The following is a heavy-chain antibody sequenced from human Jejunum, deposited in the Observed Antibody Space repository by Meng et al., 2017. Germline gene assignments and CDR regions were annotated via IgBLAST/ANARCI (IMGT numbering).Heavy chain of an antibody. D-gene: IGHD3-10*01. CDR3: VTGGGVRGVKGFEY. CDR1: VFSFSNAW. Sequence: VEVVEYGGGLVNAGGSLRLSWAGSVFSFSNAWMSWVRQPPGKGLEWVGRIKSKSDGGTTDYVAPVKDRFTISRDDSKTTLYLQMNSLKAEDTAVYYCVTGGGVRGVKGFEYWGQGTLVTVSS. J-gene: IGHJ4*02. V-gene: IGHV3-15*01. CDR2: IKSKSDGGTT.